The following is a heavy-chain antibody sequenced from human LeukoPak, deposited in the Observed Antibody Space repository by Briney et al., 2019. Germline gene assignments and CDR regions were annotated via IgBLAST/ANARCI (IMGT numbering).Heavy chain of an antibody. V-gene: IGHV1-2*02. CDR1: GYTFTGYY. CDR3: ARDGYCGSGSYYNLGIDY. CDR2: INPNSGGT. Sequence: GASVKVSCKASGYTFTGYYMHWVRQAPGQGLEWMGWINPNSGGTNYAQKFQGRVTMTRDTSISTAYMELSRLRSDDTAVYYCARDGYCGSGSYYNLGIDYWGQGTLVTVSS. D-gene: IGHD3-10*01. J-gene: IGHJ4*02.